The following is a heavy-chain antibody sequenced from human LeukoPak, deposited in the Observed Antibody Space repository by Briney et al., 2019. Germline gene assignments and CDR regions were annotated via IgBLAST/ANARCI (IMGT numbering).Heavy chain of an antibody. Sequence: SETLSLTCTVSGDSISSYYWSWLRQPPGKGLEWIGYIYYSGSTNYNPSLKSRVTISVDTSKNQLSLKLSSVTAADTAVYYCATQYCSSTSCSYPFDPWGQGTLVTVSS. J-gene: IGHJ5*02. CDR3: ATQYCSSTSCSYPFDP. CDR1: GDSISSYY. CDR2: IYYSGST. V-gene: IGHV4-59*01. D-gene: IGHD2-2*01.